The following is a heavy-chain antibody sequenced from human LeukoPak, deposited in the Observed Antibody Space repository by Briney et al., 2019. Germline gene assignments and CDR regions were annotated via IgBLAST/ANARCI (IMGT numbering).Heavy chain of an antibody. CDR2: INQDGSEK. V-gene: IGHV3-7*05. J-gene: IGHJ4*02. CDR3: ARDGSGWDY. Sequence: PGRSLRLTCAASGFTFRNYWMTWVRQAPGKGLEWVANINQDGSEKFYVGSVKGRVTISRDNAKNSLYLQMNSLRAEDTAVYYCARDGSGWDYWGQGTLVTVSS. CDR1: GFTFRNYW. D-gene: IGHD3-10*01.